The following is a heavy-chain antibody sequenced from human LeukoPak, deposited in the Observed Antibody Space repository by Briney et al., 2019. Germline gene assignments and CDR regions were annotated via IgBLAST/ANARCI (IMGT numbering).Heavy chain of an antibody. CDR1: GYTFTGYY. Sequence: ASVKVSCKASGYTFTGYYMHWVREAPGQGLEWMGWINPKSGATTYAQKFQDRVTLTRDTSINTAYMDLSGLTFDDTAVFYCAKGATEGYYYYYGLDVWGQGITVTVSS. CDR3: AKGATEGYYYYYGLDV. V-gene: IGHV1-2*02. CDR2: INPKSGAT. J-gene: IGHJ6*02.